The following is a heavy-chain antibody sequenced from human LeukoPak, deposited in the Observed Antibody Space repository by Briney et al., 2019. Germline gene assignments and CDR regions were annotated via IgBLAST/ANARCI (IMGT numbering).Heavy chain of an antibody. V-gene: IGHV6-1*01. CDR2: TFYRSRWYN. CDR3: ARRSSACSGASCFSN. Sequence: SQTLSLTCAISGDSFSSNSAAWNWIRQSPSRGLEWLGRTFYRSRWYNDYSVSMKSRITINPDTSKNQLSLQLKFVTPEDTAVYYCARRSSACSGASCFSNWGQGTLVTVSS. D-gene: IGHD2-15*01. CDR1: GDSFSSNSAA. J-gene: IGHJ4*02.